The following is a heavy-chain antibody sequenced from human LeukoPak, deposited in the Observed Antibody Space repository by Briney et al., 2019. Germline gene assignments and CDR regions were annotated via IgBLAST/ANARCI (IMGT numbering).Heavy chain of an antibody. D-gene: IGHD4-17*01. Sequence: GGSLRLSCAASGFTFSSYSMNWVRQAPGKGLEWVSYISSSSSTIYYADSVKGRFTISRDNAKNSLYLQMNSLRAEDTAVYYCANGVGDYYYYMDVWGKGTTVTVSS. CDR1: GFTFSSYS. V-gene: IGHV3-48*04. CDR3: ANGVGDYYYYMDV. J-gene: IGHJ6*03. CDR2: ISSSSSTI.